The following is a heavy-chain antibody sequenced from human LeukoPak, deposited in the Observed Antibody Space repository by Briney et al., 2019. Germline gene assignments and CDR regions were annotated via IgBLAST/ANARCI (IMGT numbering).Heavy chain of an antibody. CDR2: INPNSGGT. D-gene: IGHD3-10*01. J-gene: IGHJ4*02. CDR1: GYTFTGYY. V-gene: IGHV1-2*02. CDR3: ARRYGSGSYYYAQPFDY. Sequence: ASVRVSCKASGYTFTGYYMHWVRQAPGQGLEWMGWINPNSGGTNYAQKFQGRVTMTRDTSISTAYMELSRPRSDDTAVCYCARRYGSGSYYYAQPFDYWGQGTLVTVSS.